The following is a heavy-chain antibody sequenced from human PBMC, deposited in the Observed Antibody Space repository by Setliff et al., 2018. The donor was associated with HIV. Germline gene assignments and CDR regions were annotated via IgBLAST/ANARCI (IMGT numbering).Heavy chain of an antibody. J-gene: IGHJ5*02. CDR1: GASISSGPYY. CDR2: ISYSGST. Sequence: LSLTCSVSGASISSGPYYWAWIRQPPGKGLEWIATISYSGSTHYNLALMSRVTISMDTSRNQFSVKLSSVTAADTAIYYCATLNFPLNWFDPWGQGTPVTVSS. CDR3: ATLNFPLNWFDP. V-gene: IGHV4-39*01.